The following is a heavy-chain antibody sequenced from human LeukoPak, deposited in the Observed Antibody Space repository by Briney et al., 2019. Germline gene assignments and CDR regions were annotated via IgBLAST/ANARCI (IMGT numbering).Heavy chain of an antibody. V-gene: IGHV1-2*02. CDR2: INPNSSGT. Sequence: ASVKVSCKASGYTFTGYYMHWVRQAPGQGLEWMGWINPNSSGTNYAQKFQGRVTMTRDTSISTAYMELSRLRSDDTAVYYCASHPYYYGSGSSPDYWGQGTLVTVSS. J-gene: IGHJ4*02. D-gene: IGHD3-10*01. CDR1: GYTFTGYY. CDR3: ASHPYYYGSGSSPDY.